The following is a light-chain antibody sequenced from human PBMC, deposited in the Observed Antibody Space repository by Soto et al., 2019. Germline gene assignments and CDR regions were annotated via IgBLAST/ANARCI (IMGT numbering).Light chain of an antibody. Sequence: EIVLTQSPATLSLSPGERATLSCRASQSVSSYLAWYQQKPGQAPRLLIYDASNRASGIPARFSGSGSRTDFTLTISSLKPEDFAVYYCQQRSNWPPYTFGQGTKLEIK. CDR1: QSVSSY. V-gene: IGKV3-11*01. CDR2: DAS. CDR3: QQRSNWPPYT. J-gene: IGKJ2*01.